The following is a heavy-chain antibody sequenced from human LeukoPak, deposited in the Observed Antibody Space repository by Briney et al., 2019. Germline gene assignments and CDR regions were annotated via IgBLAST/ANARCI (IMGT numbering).Heavy chain of an antibody. J-gene: IGHJ6*02. CDR3: ARYFGDPQGMDV. CDR1: GLTFSTYS. D-gene: IGHD3-10*01. CDR2: ISGSSDAI. V-gene: IGHV3-48*02. Sequence: GGSLRLSCAASGLTFSTYSMSWVRQAPGKGLEWVSYISGSSDAIYYADSVKGRFTISRDNAKNSLYLQMNSLRDEDMAVYYCARYFGDPQGMDVWGQGTTVTVSS.